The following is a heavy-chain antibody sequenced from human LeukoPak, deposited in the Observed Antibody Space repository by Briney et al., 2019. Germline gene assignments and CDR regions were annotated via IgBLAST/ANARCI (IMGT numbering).Heavy chain of an antibody. Sequence: GGSLRLSCAASGFTFDDYAMHWVRQAPGKGLEWVSLISRDGGSTYYADSVKGRFTISRDNSKNSLYLQMNSLRAEDTALYYCAKDREDSSGYAYFDYWGQGTLVTVSS. CDR1: GFTFDDYA. V-gene: IGHV3-43D*03. J-gene: IGHJ4*02. D-gene: IGHD3-22*01. CDR3: AKDREDSSGYAYFDY. CDR2: ISRDGGST.